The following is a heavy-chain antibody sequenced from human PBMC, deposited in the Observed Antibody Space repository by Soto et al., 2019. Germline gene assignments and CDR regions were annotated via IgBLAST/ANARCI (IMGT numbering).Heavy chain of an antibody. Sequence: QVQLVQSGTEVKKPGASVKVSCETSGYTFTSYSMHWVRQAPGQRPEWMGWIKTDNGDTKYSGKFQGRLTIARDTSASTAYMELTSLRSEDTAVYYCXRDXXNNWWGSWSWGQGTLVTVSS. CDR2: IKTDNGDT. D-gene: IGHD1-1*01. V-gene: IGHV1-3*04. J-gene: IGHJ5*02. CDR1: GYTFTSYS. CDR3: XRDXXNNWWGSWS.